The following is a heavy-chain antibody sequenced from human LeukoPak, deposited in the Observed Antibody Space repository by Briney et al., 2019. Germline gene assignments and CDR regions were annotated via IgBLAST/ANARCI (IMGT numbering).Heavy chain of an antibody. V-gene: IGHV4-59*01. CDR2: IYYSGRT. CDR1: GGSISTYS. J-gene: IGHJ3*02. D-gene: IGHD3-9*01. CDR3: ARGGRYSAFDI. Sequence: SETLSLTCTVSGGSISTYSWNWIRQPPGKGLEWIGNIYYSGRTNHNPSLKSRVSISINTSRNQFSLKLNSVTAADTAVYFCARGGRYSAFDIWGQGTMVTVSS.